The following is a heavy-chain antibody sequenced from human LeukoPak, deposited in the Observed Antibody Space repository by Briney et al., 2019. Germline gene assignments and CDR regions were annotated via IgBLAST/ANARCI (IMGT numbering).Heavy chain of an antibody. V-gene: IGHV1-2*02. D-gene: IGHD4-17*01. Sequence: ASVKVSCKSSGYTFTDDYIHWLRQAHGQGLEWMGWINPNTGGSKFAQKFQGRLSLTRDTSISTVYMELNSLKSDDTALYFCAKTPYGDYYDYWGQGTLVTVSS. CDR2: INPNTGGS. CDR3: AKTPYGDYYDY. J-gene: IGHJ4*02. CDR1: GYTFTDDY.